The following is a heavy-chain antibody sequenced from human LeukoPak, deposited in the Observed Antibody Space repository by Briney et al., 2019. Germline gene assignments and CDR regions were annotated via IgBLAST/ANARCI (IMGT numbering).Heavy chain of an antibody. CDR2: ISGSGGST. CDR1: GFTFSSYA. J-gene: IGHJ5*02. CDR3: AKGGYCSSTSCYTSWLDP. D-gene: IGHD2-2*02. V-gene: IGHV3-23*01. Sequence: PGGSLRLSCAASGFTFSSYAMSWVRQAPGKGLEWVSAISGSGGSTYYADSVKGRFTISRDNSKNTLYLQMNSLRVEDTAVYYCAKGGYCSSTSCYTSWLDPWGQGTLVTVSS.